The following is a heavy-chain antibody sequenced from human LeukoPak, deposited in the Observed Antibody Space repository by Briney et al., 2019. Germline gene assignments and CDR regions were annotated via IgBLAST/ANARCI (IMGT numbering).Heavy chain of an antibody. J-gene: IGHJ3*02. V-gene: IGHV3-23*01. CDR2: ISGSGSFA. CDR3: AKCYSNNWSDAFDI. CDR1: GFTFSNYV. Sequence: GGSLRLSCAASGFTFSNYVMSWVRQAPGKGLEWVSVISGSGSFAYYADSVKGRFTISRDNSKYTMYLQMNGLRAEDTAVYYCAKCYSNNWSDAFDIWGQGTMITVSS. D-gene: IGHD6-13*01.